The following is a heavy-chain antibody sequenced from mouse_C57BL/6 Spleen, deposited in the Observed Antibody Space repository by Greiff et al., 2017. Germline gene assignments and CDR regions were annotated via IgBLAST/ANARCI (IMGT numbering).Heavy chain of an antibody. Sequence: QVQLQQPGAELVMPGASVKLSCKASGYTFTSYWMHWVKQRPGQGLEWIGEIDPSDSYTNYNQKFKGKSTLTVDKSSSTAYMQLSSLTSEDSAVYYCARGNYKYFEGWGTGTTVTVSS. CDR2: IDPSDSYT. D-gene: IGHD2-1*01. CDR3: ARGNYKYFEG. CDR1: GYTFTSYW. V-gene: IGHV1-69*01. J-gene: IGHJ1*03.